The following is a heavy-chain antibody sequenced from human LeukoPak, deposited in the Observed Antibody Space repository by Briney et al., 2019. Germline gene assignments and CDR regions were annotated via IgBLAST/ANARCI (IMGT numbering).Heavy chain of an antibody. CDR3: ARDASIHDSSSYYFLW. CDR1: GGTFSRSA. V-gene: IGHV1-69*13. D-gene: IGHD3-22*01. J-gene: IGHJ4*02. Sequence: SVKVSCKASGGTFSRSAVNWVRHAPGQGLEWMGGIIPMFRTANYAQKFRGRVTITADESTSTAYMELNSLRSEDTAVYYCARDASIHDSSSYYFLWWGQGTLVTVSS. CDR2: IIPMFRTA.